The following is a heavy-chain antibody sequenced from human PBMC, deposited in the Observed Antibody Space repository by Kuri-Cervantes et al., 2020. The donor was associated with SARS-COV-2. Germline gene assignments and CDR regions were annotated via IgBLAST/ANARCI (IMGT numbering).Heavy chain of an antibody. V-gene: IGHV1-8*01. CDR1: ETTFPNYD. CDR3: ARDYYGSGSYLGLVAGWFDP. Sequence: ASVKVSCKTPETTFPNYDINWVRQATGQGLEWMGMVKTNSGNTLYAQFFQGRVTMTRGIFTSTAYMELSRLRSDDTAVYYCARDYYGSGSYLGLVAGWFDPWGQGTLVTVSS. CDR2: VKTNSGNT. J-gene: IGHJ5*02. D-gene: IGHD3-10*01.